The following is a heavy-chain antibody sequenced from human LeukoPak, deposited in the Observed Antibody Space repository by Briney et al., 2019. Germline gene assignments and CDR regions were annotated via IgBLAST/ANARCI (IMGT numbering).Heavy chain of an antibody. CDR2: ISSSGSTI. CDR1: GFTFSCYE. Sequence: GGSLRLSCAASGFTFSCYEMNWVRQAPGKGLEWVSYISSSGSTIYYADSVKGRFTISRDNAKNSLYLQMNSLRAEDTAVYYCARGYGGWYKSTRFDPWGQGTLVTVSS. J-gene: IGHJ5*02. CDR3: ARGYGGWYKSTRFDP. D-gene: IGHD6-19*01. V-gene: IGHV3-48*03.